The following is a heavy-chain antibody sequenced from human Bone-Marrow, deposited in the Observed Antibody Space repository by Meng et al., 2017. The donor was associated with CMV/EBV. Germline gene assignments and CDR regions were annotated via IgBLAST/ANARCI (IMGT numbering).Heavy chain of an antibody. V-gene: IGHV4-34*01. Sequence: SETLSLTCAVYGGSFSGYYWSWIRQPPGKGLEWIGEINHSGSTNDNPSLKSRVTISVDTSKNQFSLKLSSVTAADTAVYYCARSRYTSSPWFDRWGQGTLVTVSS. CDR3: ARSRYTSSPWFDR. CDR1: GGSFSGYY. J-gene: IGHJ5*02. D-gene: IGHD6-6*01. CDR2: INHSGST.